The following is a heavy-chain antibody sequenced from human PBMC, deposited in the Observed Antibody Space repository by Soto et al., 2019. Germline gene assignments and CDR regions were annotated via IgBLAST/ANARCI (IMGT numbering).Heavy chain of an antibody. CDR3: AAAAIPVAGRHPDF. J-gene: IGHJ4*02. CDR1: GYMFTGFY. Sequence: QVQLVQSGAEVKRPGASVKVSCKASGYMFTGFYLHWVRQAPGQGLEWMGWINPYNGVTMYAKNFQGRVTMTRDSSISTAYMELSSLRSDDMAIYFCAAAAIPVAGRHPDFWGQGTVVTVS. V-gene: IGHV1-2*02. D-gene: IGHD6-19*01. CDR2: INPYNGVT.